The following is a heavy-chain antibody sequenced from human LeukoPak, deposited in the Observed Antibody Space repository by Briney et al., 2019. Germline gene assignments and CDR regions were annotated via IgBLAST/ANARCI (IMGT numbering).Heavy chain of an antibody. CDR3: ARGPIELWIHNAMDV. Sequence: GRSLRLSCTGSGFIFGDHAMSWVRQAPGKGLEWVGFIRSKAYRGTTEYAASVKGRFTISGDDFASIAYLQMNSLRTEDTAVYYCARGPIELWIHNAMDVWGQGTTVTVSS. V-gene: IGHV3-49*04. J-gene: IGHJ6*02. CDR1: GFIFGDHA. D-gene: IGHD5-18*01. CDR2: IRSKAYRGTT.